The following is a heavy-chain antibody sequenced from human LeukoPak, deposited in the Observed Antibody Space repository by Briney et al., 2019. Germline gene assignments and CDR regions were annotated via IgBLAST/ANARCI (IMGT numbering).Heavy chain of an antibody. D-gene: IGHD2-2*01. V-gene: IGHV1-18*01. J-gene: IGHJ6*03. CDR1: VYTSPNYG. CDR3: ALPAKGAFFYYYMEV. Sequence: ASVKVSCKASVYTSPNYGITWVRQAPGRGLEWMGWISTYNGNTQYAQKFQGRVTMTTDTPTKTVYMELSNLRSNDTAVYYCALPAKGAFFYYYMEVWGKGTTVTVSS. CDR2: ISTYNGNT.